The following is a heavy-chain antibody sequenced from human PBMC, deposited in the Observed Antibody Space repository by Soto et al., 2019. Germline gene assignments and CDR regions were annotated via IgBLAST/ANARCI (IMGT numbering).Heavy chain of an antibody. V-gene: IGHV3-33*01. J-gene: IGHJ3*02. D-gene: IGHD2-15*01. Sequence: GGSLRLSCAASGFTFSSYGMHWVRQAPGKGLEWVAVIWYDGSKKYYADSVKGRFTISRDNSKNTLYLQMNSLRAEDTAVYYCVRELGYCSGGSCFDVFDIWGQGTMVTVSS. CDR2: IWYDGSKK. CDR1: GFTFSSYG. CDR3: VRELGYCSGGSCFDVFDI.